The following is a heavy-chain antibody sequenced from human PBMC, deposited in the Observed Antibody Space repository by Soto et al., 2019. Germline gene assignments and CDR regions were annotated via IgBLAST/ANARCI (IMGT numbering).Heavy chain of an antibody. CDR1: GFSFSSYS. CDR2: ISSSSSTI. CDR3: ASDVTWNYLDC. V-gene: IGHV3-48*01. J-gene: IGHJ4*02. D-gene: IGHD2-21*02. Sequence: VGSLRLSCAASGFSFSSYSMNWVRQAPGKGQEWVSYISSSSSTIYYADSVKGRFTISRDNAKNSLYLQMNSLRAEDPGVYYCASDVTWNYLDCWRRGSLGT.